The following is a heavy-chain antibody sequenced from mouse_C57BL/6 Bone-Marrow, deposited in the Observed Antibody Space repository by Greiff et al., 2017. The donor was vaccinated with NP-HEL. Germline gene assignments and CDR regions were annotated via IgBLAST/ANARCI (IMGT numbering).Heavy chain of an antibody. CDR2: ISNGGGST. D-gene: IGHD2-14*01. J-gene: IGHJ4*01. V-gene: IGHV5-12*01. Sequence: EVQGVESGGGLVQPGGSLKLSCAASGFTFSDYYMYWVRQTPEKRLEWVAYISNGGGSTYYPDTVKGRFTISRDNAKNTLYLQMSRLKSEDTAMYYCARQGNRRYAMDYWGQGTSVTVSS. CDR1: GFTFSDYY. CDR3: ARQGNRRYAMDY.